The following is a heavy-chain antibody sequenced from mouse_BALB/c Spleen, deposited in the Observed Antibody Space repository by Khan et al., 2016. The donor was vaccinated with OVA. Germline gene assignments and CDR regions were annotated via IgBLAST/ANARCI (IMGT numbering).Heavy chain of an antibody. V-gene: IGHV5-17*02. CDR2: ISSDSSTI. Sequence: EVELVESGGGLVQPGGSRKLSCAASGFTFSSFGMHWVRQAPEKGLEWVAYISSDSSTIYYADTVKGRFTISSDNPKNTLFLQMTSLRSDDTAMYYCTRCLYYGYYFDYWGQGTTLTVSS. CDR3: TRCLYYGYYFDY. CDR1: GFTFSSFG. D-gene: IGHD1-1*01. J-gene: IGHJ2*01.